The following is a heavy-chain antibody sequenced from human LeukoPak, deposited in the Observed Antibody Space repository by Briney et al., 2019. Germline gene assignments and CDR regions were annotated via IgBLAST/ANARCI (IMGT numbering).Heavy chain of an antibody. CDR2: IYYSGST. CDR3: ARDQGQIAADDAFDI. J-gene: IGHJ3*02. D-gene: IGHD6-13*01. V-gene: IGHV4-31*03. CDR1: GGSISSGGYY. Sequence: KASETLSLTCTVSGGSISSGGYYWSWIRQHPGKGLEWIGYIYYSGSTYYNPSLKSRVTISVDTSKNQFSLKLSSVTAADTAVYYRARDQGQIAADDAFDIWGQGTMVTVSS.